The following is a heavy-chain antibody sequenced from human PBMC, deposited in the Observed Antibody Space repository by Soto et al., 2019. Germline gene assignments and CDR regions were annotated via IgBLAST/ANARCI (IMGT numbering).Heavy chain of an antibody. J-gene: IGHJ3*02. CDR3: ARRPDAFDI. CDR1: GSTFSDFA. V-gene: IGHV3-23*01. CDR2: ILNSGRST. Sequence: GGSLRISCSASGSTFSDFAISWVRQAPGKGLEWVSDILNSGRSTYYADSVKGRFTISRDNSKNTLYLQMNSLRAEDTAVYYCARRPDAFDIWGQGTMVTVSS.